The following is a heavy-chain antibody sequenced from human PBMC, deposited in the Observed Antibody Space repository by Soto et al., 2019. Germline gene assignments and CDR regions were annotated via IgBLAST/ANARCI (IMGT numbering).Heavy chain of an antibody. CDR1: GFTFSSYW. J-gene: IGHJ4*02. V-gene: IGHV3-74*01. CDR3: ARGYRGSYGNDY. CDR2: INSDGSST. Sequence: GGSLRLSCAASGFTFSSYWMHWVRQAPGKGLVWVSRINSDGSSTNYADSVKGRFTISRDNAKNTLYLQMNSLSAEDTAVYFCARGYRGSYGNDYWGQGTLVAVSS. D-gene: IGHD1-26*01.